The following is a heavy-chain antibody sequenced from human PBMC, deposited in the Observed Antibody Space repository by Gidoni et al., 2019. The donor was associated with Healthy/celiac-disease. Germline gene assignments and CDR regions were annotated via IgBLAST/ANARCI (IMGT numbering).Heavy chain of an antibody. CDR2: INPNSGGT. D-gene: IGHD3-22*01. CDR1: GYTFTGYY. CDR3: ARGYYDSGGYYYEGDAFDI. J-gene: IGHJ3*02. V-gene: IGHV1-2*04. Sequence: QVQLVQSGAAVKKPGASVKVSCKASGYTFTGYYMHWVRQAPGQGLEWMGWINPNSGGTNYAQKFQGWVTMTRDTSISTAYMELSRLRSDDTAVYYCARGYYDSGGYYYEGDAFDIWGQGTMVTVSS.